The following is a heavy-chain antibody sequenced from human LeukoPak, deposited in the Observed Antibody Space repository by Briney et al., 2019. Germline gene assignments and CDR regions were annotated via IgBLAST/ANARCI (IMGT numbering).Heavy chain of an antibody. Sequence: GGSLRLSCAASGFTFSSYAMSWVRQAPGKGLEWVSAISGSGGSTYYTDSVKGRFTISRDNSKNTLYLQMNSLRAEDTAVYYCAKDLGYSYGYLVDYWGQGTLVTVSS. J-gene: IGHJ4*02. V-gene: IGHV3-23*01. D-gene: IGHD5-18*01. CDR2: ISGSGGST. CDR1: GFTFSSYA. CDR3: AKDLGYSYGYLVDY.